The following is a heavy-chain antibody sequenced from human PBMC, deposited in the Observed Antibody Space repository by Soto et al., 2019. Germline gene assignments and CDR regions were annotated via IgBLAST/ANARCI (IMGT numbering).Heavy chain of an antibody. CDR2: IYYSGST. V-gene: IGHV4-59*01. J-gene: IGHJ4*02. CDR1: GGSISSYY. CDR3: ARGAAAAGTRLGSLGY. D-gene: IGHD6-13*01. Sequence: SETLSLTCTVSGGSISSYYWSWIRQPPGKGLEWIGYIYYSGSTNYNPSLKSRVTITVDTSKNQFSLKLSSVTAADTAVYYGARGAAAAGTRLGSLGYWGQGTLVTVSS.